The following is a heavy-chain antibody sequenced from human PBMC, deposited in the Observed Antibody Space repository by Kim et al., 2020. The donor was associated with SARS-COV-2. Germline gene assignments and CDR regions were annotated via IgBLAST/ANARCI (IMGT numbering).Heavy chain of an antibody. CDR1: GFTFSSYG. D-gene: IGHD3-22*01. CDR3: AKDTSSSSDYGRFDY. J-gene: IGHJ4*01. V-gene: IGHV3-30*18. CDR2: ISYDGSNK. Sequence: GGSLRLSCAASGFTFSSYGMHWVRQAPGKGLEWVAVISYDGSNKYYADSVKGRFTISRDNSKNTLYLQMNSLRAEDTAVYYCAKDTSSSSDYGRFDYWG.